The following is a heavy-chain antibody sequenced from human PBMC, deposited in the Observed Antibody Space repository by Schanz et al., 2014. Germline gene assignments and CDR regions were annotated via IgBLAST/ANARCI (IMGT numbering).Heavy chain of an antibody. CDR1: GFTVSSKY. Sequence: EVQLVESGGGLVQPGGSLRLSCAASGFTVSSKYMNWVRQAPGKGPEWVSVIFGGGSTYYAESVKGRFTISRDNSKNTLSLQMNSLRDEDTAVYYCVRTKDAGFSSSWYLMNGFDIWGQGTILTVSS. J-gene: IGHJ3*02. CDR3: VRTKDAGFSSSWYLMNGFDI. D-gene: IGHD6-13*01. CDR2: IFGGGST. V-gene: IGHV3-66*01.